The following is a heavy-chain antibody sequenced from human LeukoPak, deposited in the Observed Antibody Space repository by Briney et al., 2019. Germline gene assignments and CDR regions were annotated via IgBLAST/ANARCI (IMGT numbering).Heavy chain of an antibody. Sequence: SETLSLTCAVYGGSFSGYYWSWIRQPPGKGLEWIGEINHSGSTNYNSSLKSRVTTSVDTSKNQFSLKLNSVTAADTAVYYCARVQPMFISRPHFDSWGQGTLVTVSS. CDR1: GGSFSGYY. CDR3: ARVQPMFISRPHFDS. J-gene: IGHJ4*02. V-gene: IGHV4-34*01. CDR2: INHSGST. D-gene: IGHD6-13*01.